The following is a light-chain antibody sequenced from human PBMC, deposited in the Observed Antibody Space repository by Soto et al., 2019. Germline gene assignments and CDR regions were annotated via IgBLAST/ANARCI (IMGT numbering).Light chain of an antibody. CDR3: SLYISGSTYV. Sequence: SALTHPASVSGSPGQSSTISCTGTSGYIGSYNRLSWYQQPPGTAPKLIMYEVNTRPSGVPDRFSGSKSGSTASLTISGLQAEDEADYYCSLYISGSTYVFGTGTKVTV. J-gene: IGLJ1*01. CDR1: SGYIGSYNR. V-gene: IGLV2-18*01. CDR2: EVN.